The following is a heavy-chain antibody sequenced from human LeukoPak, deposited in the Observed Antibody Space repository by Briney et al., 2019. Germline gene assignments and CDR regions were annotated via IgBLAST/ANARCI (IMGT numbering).Heavy chain of an antibody. CDR1: GFTFSSYA. D-gene: IGHD4-23*01. V-gene: IGHV3-30-3*01. Sequence: GGSLRLSCAASGFTFSSYAMHWVRQAPGKGLEWVAVISYDGSNKYYADSVKGRFTISRDNSKNTLYLQMNSLRAEDTAVYYCARGKDYGGNSGIDYWGQGTLVTVSS. CDR2: ISYDGSNK. J-gene: IGHJ4*02. CDR3: ARGKDYGGNSGIDY.